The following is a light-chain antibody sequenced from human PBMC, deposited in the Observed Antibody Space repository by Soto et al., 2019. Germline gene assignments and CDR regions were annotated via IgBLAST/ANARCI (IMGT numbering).Light chain of an antibody. J-gene: IGKJ1*01. V-gene: IGKV1-5*01. CDR2: DAS. CDR1: QGISGW. Sequence: DIQMTQPPSTLSASVGDRVTMTCRASQGISGWLAWYQQRPGKAPKLLIYDASSLESGVPSRFSGSGSGTEFTLTISSLRPDDFATYYCQQYNSYWTFGQGTKVDIK. CDR3: QQYNSYWT.